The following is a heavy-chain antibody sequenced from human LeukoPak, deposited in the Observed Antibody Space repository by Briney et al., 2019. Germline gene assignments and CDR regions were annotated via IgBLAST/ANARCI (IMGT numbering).Heavy chain of an antibody. D-gene: IGHD2-2*01. CDR1: GFTFSSYG. V-gene: IGHV3-30*02. CDR3: AKDGNKARSRNFDY. Sequence: GSLRLSCAASGFTFSSYGMHWVRQAPGKGLEWVAVIWYDGSNKYYADSVKGRFTISRDNSKNTLYLQMNSLRADDTAVYYCAKDGNKARSRNFDYWGQGTLVTVSS. CDR2: IWYDGSNK. J-gene: IGHJ4*02.